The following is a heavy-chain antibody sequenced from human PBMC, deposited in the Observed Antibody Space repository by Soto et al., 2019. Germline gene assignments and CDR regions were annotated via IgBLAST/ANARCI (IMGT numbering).Heavy chain of an antibody. CDR3: AGNSGYDPSGTSYGMDV. D-gene: IGHD5-12*01. J-gene: IGHJ6*02. CDR2: IIPIFGTA. V-gene: IGHV1-69*01. Sequence: QVQLVQSGAEVQKPGSSVKVSCKASGGTFSSYAISWVRQAPGQGLEWMGGIIPIFGTANYAQKFQGRVTITADESTSTAYMELSSLRSEDTAVYYCAGNSGYDPSGTSYGMDVWGQGTTVTVSS. CDR1: GGTFSSYA.